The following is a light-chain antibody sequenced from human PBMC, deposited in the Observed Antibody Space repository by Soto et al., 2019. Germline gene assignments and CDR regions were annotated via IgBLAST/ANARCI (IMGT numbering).Light chain of an antibody. CDR3: CSYAGIITWV. J-gene: IGLJ3*02. CDR2: EVT. CDR1: SNDIGGHNH. V-gene: IGLV2-23*02. Sequence: QSVLTQPASVSGSPGQSITISCTGTSNDIGGHNHVSWYQQHPGNSPKLIIYEVTERPSGVSNRFSASKSGTTASLTISGLQGEDEADYYCCSYAGIITWVCGGGTKVTVL.